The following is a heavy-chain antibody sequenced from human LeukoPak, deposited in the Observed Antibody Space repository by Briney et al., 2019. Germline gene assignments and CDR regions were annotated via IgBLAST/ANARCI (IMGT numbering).Heavy chain of an antibody. CDR2: ISSSSSYI. CDR1: GFTFSSYG. CDR3: ARVGGSGSYYYYYYYMDV. D-gene: IGHD3-10*01. Sequence: GGSLRLSCAASGFTFSSYGMSWVRQAPGKGLEWVSSISSSSSYIYYADSVKGRFTISRDNAKNSLYLQMNSLRAEDTAVYYCARVGGSGSYYYYYYYMDVWGKGTTVTISS. J-gene: IGHJ6*03. V-gene: IGHV3-21*01.